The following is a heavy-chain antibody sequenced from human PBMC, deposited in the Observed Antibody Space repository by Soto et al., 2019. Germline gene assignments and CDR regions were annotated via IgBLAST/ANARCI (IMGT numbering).Heavy chain of an antibody. V-gene: IGHV1-2*04. CDR2: INPNSGGT. D-gene: IGHD6-13*01. CDR3: ARDLAYGAAAGMGTTWYYYGMDV. J-gene: IGHJ6*02. CDR1: GYTFTGYY. Sequence: GASVKVSCKASGYTFTGYYMHWVRQAPGQGLEWMGWINPNSGGTNYAQKFQGWVTMTRDTSISTAYMELSRLRSDDTAVYYCARDLAYGAAAGMGTTWYYYGMDVWGQGTTVTVSS.